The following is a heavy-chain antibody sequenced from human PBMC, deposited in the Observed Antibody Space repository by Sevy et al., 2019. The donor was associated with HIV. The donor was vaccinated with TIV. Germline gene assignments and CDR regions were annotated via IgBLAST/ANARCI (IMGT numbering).Heavy chain of an antibody. J-gene: IGHJ4*02. Sequence: GGSLRLSCAASGFSFGDYDMHWVRQLSGKGLEWVSSIGTAGDTYYLGSVEGRFTISRENATNSVYLQLNSLRAEDTAIYYCARKYDRSGYFDYWGQGTLVTVSS. CDR1: GFSFGDYD. V-gene: IGHV3-13*01. D-gene: IGHD3-22*01. CDR3: ARKYDRSGYFDY. CDR2: IGTAGDT.